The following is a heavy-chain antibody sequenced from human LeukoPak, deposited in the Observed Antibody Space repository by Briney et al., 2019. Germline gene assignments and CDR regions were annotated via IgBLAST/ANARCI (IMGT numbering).Heavy chain of an antibody. V-gene: IGHV4-59*08. J-gene: IGHJ4*02. CDR1: GGSISSYY. CDR2: IYYSGST. D-gene: IGHD3-3*01. CDR3: ARHRITIFGVVTPRVIDY. Sequence: PSETLSLTCTVSGGSISSYYWSWIRQPPGKGLEWIGYIYYSGSTNYNPSLKSRVTISVDTSKNQFSLKLSSVTAADTAVYYCARHRITIFGVVTPRVIDYWGQGTLVTVSS.